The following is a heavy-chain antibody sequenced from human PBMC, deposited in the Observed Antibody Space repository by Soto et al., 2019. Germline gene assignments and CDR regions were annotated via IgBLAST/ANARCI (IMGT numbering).Heavy chain of an antibody. D-gene: IGHD5-12*01. CDR2: IWYDGSNK. CDR3: ARGAYSGYDYWYYFDY. J-gene: IGHJ4*02. Sequence: GGSLRLSCAASGFTFSSYGMHWVRQAPGKGLEWVAVIWYDGSNKYYADSVKGRFTISRDNSKNTLYLQMNSLRAEDTAVYYCARGAYSGYDYWYYFDYWGQGTLVTVSS. V-gene: IGHV3-33*01. CDR1: GFTFSSYG.